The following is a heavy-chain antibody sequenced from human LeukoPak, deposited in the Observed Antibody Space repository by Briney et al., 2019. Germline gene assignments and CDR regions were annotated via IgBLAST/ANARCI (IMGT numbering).Heavy chain of an antibody. Sequence: GGSLRLTCALSGFSFSDYYMSWIRQAPGKGLEWGSYTRISGSFGYSADSVKGRFTIPRDNAKNSLYLQMNSLRAADTAVYYCARARGNQLGHSRSESAPSDYWGQGTLVTVSS. CDR1: GFSFSDYY. J-gene: IGHJ4*01. D-gene: IGHD1-26*01. CDR2: TRISGSFG. CDR3: ARARGNQLGHSRSESAPSDY. V-gene: IGHV3-11*04.